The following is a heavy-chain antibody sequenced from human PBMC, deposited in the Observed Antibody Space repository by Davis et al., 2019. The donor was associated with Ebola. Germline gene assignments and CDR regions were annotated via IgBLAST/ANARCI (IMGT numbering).Heavy chain of an antibody. CDR1: GFTFSSYW. V-gene: IGHV3-74*01. J-gene: IGHJ6*04. CDR3: ARGQQRVLAYGMDV. Sequence: GESLNISCAASGFTFSSYWMHLVRPAPGKGLVWVSRINSDGSSTSYADSVKGRFTISRDNAKNTLYLQMNSLRAEDTAVYYCARGQQRVLAYGMDVWGKGTTVTVSS. D-gene: IGHD6-13*01. CDR2: INSDGSST.